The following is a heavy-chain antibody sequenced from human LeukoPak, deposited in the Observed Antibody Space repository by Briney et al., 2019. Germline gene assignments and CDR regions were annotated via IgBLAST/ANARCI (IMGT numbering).Heavy chain of an antibody. Sequence: GGSLRLSCAASGFTFSNYAMTWVRQAPGKGLEWVSAISGSGGSTYYADSVKGRFTISRDNSKNTLYLQMNSLRAEDTAVYYCAGTYDYVWGSYRLPGDYWGQGTLVTVSS. CDR1: GFTFSNYA. J-gene: IGHJ4*02. V-gene: IGHV3-23*01. CDR3: AGTYDYVWGSYRLPGDY. CDR2: ISGSGGST. D-gene: IGHD3-16*02.